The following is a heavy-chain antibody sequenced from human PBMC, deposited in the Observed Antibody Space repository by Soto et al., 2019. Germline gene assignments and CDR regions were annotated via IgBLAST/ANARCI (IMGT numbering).Heavy chain of an antibody. V-gene: IGHV3-15*07. J-gene: IGHJ4*02. D-gene: IGHD3-10*01. CDR3: TTIDSSGGY. Sequence: EVQLVESGGGLVKPGGSLRLSCSASHFTFTNIWMNWVRQAPGKGLEWVGRIKSNTDGGTTDYAASVKGRFTISRDDSKNMLYLQMNSMKTEDTAVYYCTTIDSSGGYWGQGTLVTVSS. CDR1: HFTFTNIW. CDR2: IKSNTDGGTT.